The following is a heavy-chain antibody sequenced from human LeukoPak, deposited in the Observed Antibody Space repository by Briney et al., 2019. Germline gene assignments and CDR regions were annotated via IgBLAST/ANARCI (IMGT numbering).Heavy chain of an antibody. J-gene: IGHJ6*03. Sequence: SETLSLTCTVSGGSISSYYGSWIRQPPGKGLEWSGYIYYSGSTNYNPSLKSRVTISVDTSKNQFSLKLSSVTAADTAVYYCARLIVDYYYMDVWGKGTTVTVSS. D-gene: IGHD2-15*01. CDR2: IYYSGST. CDR3: ARLIVDYYYMDV. V-gene: IGHV4-59*01. CDR1: GGSISSYY.